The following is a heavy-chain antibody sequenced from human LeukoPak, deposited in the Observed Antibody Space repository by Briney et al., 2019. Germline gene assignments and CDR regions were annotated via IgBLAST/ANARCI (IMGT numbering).Heavy chain of an antibody. J-gene: IGHJ1*01. V-gene: IGHV3-74*01. CDR3: ARAPSEIGGYYPEYFRH. CDR1: GFTFSSYW. CDR2: IKSDGKT. D-gene: IGHD3-22*01. Sequence: GGPLRLSCAASGFTFSSYWMHWVRQAPGKGLVGVSRIKSDGKTNYADSVKGRFTISRDNAKKTVSLQMNSLRAEATGVYYCARAPSEIGGYYPEYFRHWGQGTLVTVSS.